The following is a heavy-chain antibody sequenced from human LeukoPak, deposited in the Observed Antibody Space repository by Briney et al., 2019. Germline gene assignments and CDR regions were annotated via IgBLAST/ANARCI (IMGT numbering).Heavy chain of an antibody. D-gene: IGHD1-1*01. CDR3: ARSLSKNDNDY. Sequence: GGSLRLSCAASGFSFISYEMNWVRQAPGKGLEWVSYISSSGSNKYYADSVKGRFTISRDNSRNSLYLQMNSLRAEDTAVYYCARSLSKNDNDYWGQGTLVTVSS. J-gene: IGHJ4*02. V-gene: IGHV3-48*03. CDR2: ISSSGSNK. CDR1: GFSFISYE.